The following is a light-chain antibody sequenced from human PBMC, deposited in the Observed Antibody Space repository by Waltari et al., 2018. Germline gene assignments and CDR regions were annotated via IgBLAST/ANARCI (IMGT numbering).Light chain of an antibody. CDR3: GTWDSSLNGGV. Sequence: QSVLTQPPSVSAAPGQKVTISCSGSSSNIWTGYVSWYQQLPGTAPKLLVYENDKRPSGIPDRFSGSKSGTSATLGITGLQTGDEADYYCGTWDSSLNGGVFGGGTKLTVL. V-gene: IGLV1-51*02. CDR1: SSNIWTGY. CDR2: END. J-gene: IGLJ2*01.